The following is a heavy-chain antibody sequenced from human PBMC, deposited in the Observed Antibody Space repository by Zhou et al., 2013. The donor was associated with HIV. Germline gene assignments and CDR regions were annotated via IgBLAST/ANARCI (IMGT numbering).Heavy chain of an antibody. CDR1: GGTFSSHA. J-gene: IGHJ4*02. CDR3: ARGSLLTGVGGTLDY. D-gene: IGHD7-27*01. Sequence: QVQLVQSGAEVKKPGSSVKVSCKASGGTFSSHAISWVRQAPGQGLEWMGGITPLFLEAKYAQKFQGRVMITRDESTRTAYMEIDSLRSDDTAVYYCARGSLLTGVGGTLDYWGQGTLGHRLL. V-gene: IGHV1-69*05. CDR2: ITPLFLEA.